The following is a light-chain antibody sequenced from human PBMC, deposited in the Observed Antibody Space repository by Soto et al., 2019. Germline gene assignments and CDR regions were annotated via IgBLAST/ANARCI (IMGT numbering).Light chain of an antibody. V-gene: IGKV1-5*01. J-gene: IGKJ1*01. CDR2: DAS. CDR3: QQYNSYSQT. CDR1: QSISSW. Sequence: DIQMTQSPSTLYASVGDRVTITCRASQSISSWLAWYQQKPGKAPKLLIYDASSLESGVPSRFSGSASGTEFTLTISSLQPDDFATYYCQQYNSYSQTFGQGTKVDI.